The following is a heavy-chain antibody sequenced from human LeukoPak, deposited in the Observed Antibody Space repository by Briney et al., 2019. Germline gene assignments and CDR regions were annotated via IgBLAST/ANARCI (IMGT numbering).Heavy chain of an antibody. D-gene: IGHD3-3*01. CDR1: GGSISGYF. Sequence: PSETLSLTCTVSGGSISGYFWSWIRQPPGKGLEWIGYIHNSGSINYNPSLKSRVTISQDTSKNQFSLKLSSVTAADTAVCYCASGGSYDFWSALLFDYWGQGTLVTVSS. CDR2: IHNSGSI. V-gene: IGHV4-59*12. CDR3: ASGGSYDFWSALLFDY. J-gene: IGHJ4*02.